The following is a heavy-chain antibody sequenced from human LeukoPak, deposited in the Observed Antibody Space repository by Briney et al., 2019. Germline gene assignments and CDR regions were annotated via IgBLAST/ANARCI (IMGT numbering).Heavy chain of an antibody. V-gene: IGHV3-48*01. Sequence: GGSLRLSCAASGFTFSNAWMNWVRQVPGKGLEWVSYISGSSNTIYYADSVKGRFTISRDNAKNSLYLQLNSLRAEDTAVYYCARSYGSIFFDSWGQGALITVSS. CDR1: GFTFSNAW. J-gene: IGHJ4*02. CDR3: ARSYGSIFFDS. D-gene: IGHD6-13*01. CDR2: ISGSSNTI.